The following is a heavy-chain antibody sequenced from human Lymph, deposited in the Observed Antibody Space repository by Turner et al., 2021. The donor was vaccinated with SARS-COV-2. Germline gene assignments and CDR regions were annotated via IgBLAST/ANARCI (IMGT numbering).Heavy chain of an antibody. CDR3: AKDLAGTEYSSVDY. CDR2: INWSGGST. J-gene: IGHJ4*02. Sequence: EVHLVESGGGLVQPGRSLRPACAPSGFTFADYAMPWVRQAPGKGLEWVSGINWSGGSTAYADSVKGRFTISRDNPKNSLYLQMNSLRAEDTALYYCAKDLAGTEYSSVDYWGQGTLVTVSS. CDR1: GFTFADYA. D-gene: IGHD6-19*01. V-gene: IGHV3-9*01.